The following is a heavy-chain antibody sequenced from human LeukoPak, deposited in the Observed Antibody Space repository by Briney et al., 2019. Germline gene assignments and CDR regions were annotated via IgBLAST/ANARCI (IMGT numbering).Heavy chain of an antibody. CDR2: ISSNGGRT. Sequence: GGSLRLSCLASGVTFSSYAMHWVRQAPGKGLEYVSTISSNGGRTYYADSVKDRFTVSRDNSKNTMYLQMSSLRDEDTAVYYCVKQDPGNNFAFDVWGQGTMVTVSS. D-gene: IGHD1/OR15-1a*01. CDR1: GVTFSSYA. J-gene: IGHJ3*01. V-gene: IGHV3-64D*09. CDR3: VKQDPGNNFAFDV.